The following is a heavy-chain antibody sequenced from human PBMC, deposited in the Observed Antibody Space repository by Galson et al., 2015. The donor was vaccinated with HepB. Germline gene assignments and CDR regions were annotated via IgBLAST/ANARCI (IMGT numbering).Heavy chain of an antibody. J-gene: IGHJ6*02. V-gene: IGHV3-30-3*01. CDR1: GFTFSSYA. Sequence: SLRLSCAASGFTFSSYAMHWVRQAPGKGLEWVAVISYDGSNKYYADSVKGRFTISRDNSKNTLYLQMNSLRAEDTAVYYCARERSDIVVVPAASGGDYYYYGMDVWGQGTTVTVSS. D-gene: IGHD2-2*01. CDR3: ARERSDIVVVPAASGGDYYYYGMDV. CDR2: ISYDGSNK.